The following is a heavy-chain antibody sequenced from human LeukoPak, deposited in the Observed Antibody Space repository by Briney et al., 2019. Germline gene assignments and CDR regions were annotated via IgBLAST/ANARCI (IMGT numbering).Heavy chain of an antibody. CDR2: ISSSSSTI. J-gene: IGHJ4*02. V-gene: IGHV3-48*01. CDR3: ARRGYTSGWDY. Sequence: GGSLRLSCAASGFTFSSYDMHWVRQATGKGLEWVSYISSSSSTIYYADSVKGRFTISRDNAKNSLYLQMNSLRAEDTAVYYCARRGYTSGWDYWGQGTLVTVSS. CDR1: GFTFSSYD. D-gene: IGHD6-19*01.